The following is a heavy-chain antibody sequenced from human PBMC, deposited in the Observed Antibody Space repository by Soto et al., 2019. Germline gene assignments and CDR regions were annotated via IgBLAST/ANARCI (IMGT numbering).Heavy chain of an antibody. CDR2: IWFDESNK. J-gene: IGHJ4*02. Sequence: QVQLVESGGGVVQPGRSLRLSCAASGFTFSNYGMHWVRQAPGKGLEWVALIWFDESNKYYADSVKGRFTISRDNSKNTLYLQMNILRAEDTAMYYCARDRDCSRTSCYRYYFHFWGQGTLVSVSS. CDR3: ARDRDCSRTSCYRYYFHF. CDR1: GFTFSNYG. V-gene: IGHV3-33*01. D-gene: IGHD2-2*01.